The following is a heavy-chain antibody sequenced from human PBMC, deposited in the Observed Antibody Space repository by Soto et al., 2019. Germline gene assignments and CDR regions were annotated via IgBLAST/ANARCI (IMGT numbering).Heavy chain of an antibody. D-gene: IGHD6-13*01. J-gene: IGHJ4*02. CDR2: ISYDGSNK. Sequence: GGSLRLSCAASGFTFSSYAMHWVRQAPGKGLEWVAVISYDGSNKYYADSVKGRFTISRDNSKNTLYLQMNSLRAEDTAVYYCSREGTHPPAAAIDYWGRGTLVTLSS. V-gene: IGHV3-30-3*01. CDR3: SREGTHPPAAAIDY. CDR1: GFTFSSYA.